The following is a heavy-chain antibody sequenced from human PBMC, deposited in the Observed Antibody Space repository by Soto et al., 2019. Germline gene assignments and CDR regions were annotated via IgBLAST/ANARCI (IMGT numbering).Heavy chain of an antibody. CDR2: IISSSRTI. CDR1: GFSFSSYN. D-gene: IGHD1-1*01. V-gene: IGHV3-48*02. J-gene: IGHJ4*02. CDR3: GREDKALWTFDY. Sequence: GGSLRLSCAASGFSFSSYNMNWVRQAPGKGLEWVSYIISSSRTIYYADSVKGRFAISRDNAKNSLYLQMNSLRDEDTAVYYCGREDKALWTFDYWGQGTLVTVSS.